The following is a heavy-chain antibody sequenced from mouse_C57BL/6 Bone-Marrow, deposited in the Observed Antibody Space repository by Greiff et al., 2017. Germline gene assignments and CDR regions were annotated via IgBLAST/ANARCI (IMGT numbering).Heavy chain of an antibody. V-gene: IGHV1-55*01. CDR3: ARSGPLGRSCDY. CDR1: GYTFTSYW. CDR2: IYPTRGRP. J-gene: IGHJ2*01. D-gene: IGHD4-1*01. Sequence: QVQLQQSGAELVKPGASVKMSCKASGYTFTSYWITWVKQRPGQGLEWIGDIYPTRGRPNYNEKFKSKAILTVDTSSNTAYMQLRSLTSEDSAVFYFARSGPLGRSCDYWGQGTTLTVSS.